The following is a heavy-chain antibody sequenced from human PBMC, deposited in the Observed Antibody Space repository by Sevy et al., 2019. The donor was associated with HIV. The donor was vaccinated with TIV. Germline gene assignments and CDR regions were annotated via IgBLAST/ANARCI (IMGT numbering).Heavy chain of an antibody. CDR2: ISGTGNTK. Sequence: GGSLRLSCVGSGFRFSGYYMNWIRQAPGKGLEWVSSISGTGNTKYYTDSVKGRFTISRDNAKNSLYLQMNSLRAEDTAVYYCAREGSSLWDGYNRGFDYWGQGTLVTVSS. D-gene: IGHD3-16*02. V-gene: IGHV3-11*04. CDR1: GFRFSGYY. J-gene: IGHJ4*02. CDR3: AREGSSLWDGYNRGFDY.